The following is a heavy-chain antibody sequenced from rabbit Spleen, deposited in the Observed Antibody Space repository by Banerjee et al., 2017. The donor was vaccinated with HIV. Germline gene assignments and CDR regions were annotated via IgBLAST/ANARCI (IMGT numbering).Heavy chain of an antibody. V-gene: IGHV1S40*01. CDR3: ARDTGTSFSTYGMDL. Sequence: QSLEESGGDLVKPGGTLTLTCTASGFSFGSNYYMCWVRQAPGKGLEWIACIASGSSGYTYSATWATGRFTISKTSSTTVTLQMTSLTAADTATYFCARDTGTSFSTYGMDLWGPGTLVTVS. CDR2: IASGSSGYT. J-gene: IGHJ6*01. CDR1: GFSFGSNYY. D-gene: IGHD8-1*01.